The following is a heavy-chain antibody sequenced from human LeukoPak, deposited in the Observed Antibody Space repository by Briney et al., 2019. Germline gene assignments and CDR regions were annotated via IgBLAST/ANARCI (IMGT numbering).Heavy chain of an antibody. CDR1: GFSFSDSV. Sequence: GGSLRLSCVASGFSFSDSVIHWVRQAPGKGLEWVAVISHDVKTTYYADSVKGRFTISRDNSKNTLYLQMNSLRAEDTAVYYCARGGRYYDSSGCDYWGQGTLVTVSS. V-gene: IGHV3-30*04. D-gene: IGHD3-22*01. CDR3: ARGGRYYDSSGCDY. J-gene: IGHJ4*02. CDR2: ISHDVKTT.